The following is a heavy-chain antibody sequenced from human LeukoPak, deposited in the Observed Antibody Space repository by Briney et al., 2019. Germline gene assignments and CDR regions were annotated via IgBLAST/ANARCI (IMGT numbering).Heavy chain of an antibody. V-gene: IGHV4-59*08. D-gene: IGHD1-1*01. CDR2: IYYSGST. J-gene: IGHJ5*02. Sequence: SETLSLTCIVSGGSITSYYWSWIRQPAGKGLEWIGYIYYSGSTNYNPSLKSRVTISVDTSKNQFSLKLTSVTAADTAVYYCARPVPSRLGWFDPWGQGTLVTVSS. CDR1: GGSITSYY. CDR3: ARPVPSRLGWFDP.